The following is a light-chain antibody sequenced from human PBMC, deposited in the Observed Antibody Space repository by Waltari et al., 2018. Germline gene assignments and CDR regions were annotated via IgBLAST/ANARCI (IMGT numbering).Light chain of an antibody. V-gene: IGKV3-20*01. CDR1: QSVSRA. CDR2: GAS. CDR3: QHYVRLPVT. J-gene: IGKJ1*01. Sequence: EIVLTQSPGTLSLSPGERVTLSCRASQSVSRALAWYQQKPGQAPRLLLYGASTRATGIPDRFSGSGSGTDFSLTISRLEPEDFAVYYGQHYVRLPVTFGQGTKVEIK.